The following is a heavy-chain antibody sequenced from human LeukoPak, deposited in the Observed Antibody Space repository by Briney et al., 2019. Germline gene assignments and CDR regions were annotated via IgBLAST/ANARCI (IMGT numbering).Heavy chain of an antibody. V-gene: IGHV3-30*18. CDR1: GFTFRSYG. D-gene: IGHD1-26*01. CDR2: ISYDGSNK. J-gene: IGHJ2*01. CDR3: AKDSGSYVPLWYFDL. Sequence: GRSLRLSCAASGFTFRSYGMHWVRQAPGKGVEWVAVISYDGSNKYYADCVKGRFNIFRDNSKNTLYLQMNSLRAEDTAVYYCAKDSGSYVPLWYFDLWGRGTLVTVSS.